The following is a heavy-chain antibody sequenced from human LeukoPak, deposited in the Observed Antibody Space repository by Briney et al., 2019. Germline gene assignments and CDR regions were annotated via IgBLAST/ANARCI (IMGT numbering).Heavy chain of an antibody. J-gene: IGHJ4*02. Sequence: PGGSLRLSCAASGFTFSSYGMHWVRQAPGKGLEWVAFIRYDGSNKYYADSVKGRFTISRDNSKNTLYLQMNSLRAEDTAVYYCAKDREWRTAMVIDPYFDYWGQGTLVTVSS. D-gene: IGHD5-18*01. CDR2: IRYDGSNK. V-gene: IGHV3-30*02. CDR3: AKDREWRTAMVIDPYFDY. CDR1: GFTFSSYG.